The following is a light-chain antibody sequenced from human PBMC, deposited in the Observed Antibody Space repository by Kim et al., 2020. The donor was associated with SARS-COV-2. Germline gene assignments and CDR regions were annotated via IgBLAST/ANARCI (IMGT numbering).Light chain of an antibody. CDR3: QVWDSSSDHPV. V-gene: IGLV3-21*04. J-gene: IGLJ1*01. Sequence: SYELTQPPSVSVAPGKTARITCGGNNIGSKSVHWYQQKPGQAPVLVIYYDSDRPLGIPERFSGSNSGNTATLTISRVEAGDEADYYCQVWDSSSDHPVFGTGTKVTVL. CDR2: YDS. CDR1: NIGSKS.